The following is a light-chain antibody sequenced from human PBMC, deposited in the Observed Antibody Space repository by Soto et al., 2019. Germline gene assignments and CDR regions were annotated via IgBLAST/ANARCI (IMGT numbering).Light chain of an antibody. CDR3: QQYDASPVT. CDR1: QSVNSY. J-gene: IGKJ5*01. Sequence: EIVLTQSPATLSLSPGERATLSCRASQSVNSYLAWYQQKPGQAPRLLIYGATSRATGIPDRFSGSGSGTDFSLTVSRLEPEDFAVYYCQQYDASPVTFGQGTRLEIK. CDR2: GAT. V-gene: IGKV3-20*01.